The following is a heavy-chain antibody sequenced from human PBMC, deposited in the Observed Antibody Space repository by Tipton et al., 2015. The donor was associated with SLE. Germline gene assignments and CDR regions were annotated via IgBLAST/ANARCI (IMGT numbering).Heavy chain of an antibody. J-gene: IGHJ1*01. CDR2: IYYSGST. D-gene: IGHD3-10*01. CDR3: ARVRGRGYFQH. V-gene: IGHV4-59*01. Sequence: TLSLTCTVSGGSISSYYWSWIRQPPGKGLEWIGYIYYSGSTNYNPSLKSRVTISVDTSKNQLSLKLSSVTAADTAVYYCARVRGRGYFQHWGQGTLVTVSS. CDR1: GGSISSYY.